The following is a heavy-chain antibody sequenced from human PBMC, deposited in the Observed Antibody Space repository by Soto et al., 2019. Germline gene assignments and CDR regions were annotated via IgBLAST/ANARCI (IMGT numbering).Heavy chain of an antibody. CDR3: PTPQCTYYHDSSGYIDAFDI. J-gene: IGHJ3*02. V-gene: IGHV5-51*01. D-gene: IGHD3-22*01. CDR2: IYPGESDT. CDR1: GYSVTSYW. Sequence: GESLKISCKGSGYSVTSYWIGWVRQMPGKSLEWMGIIYPGESDTRYSPSFQGQVTISADKSISTAYLQWSSLKASDTAMYYCPTPQCTYYHDSSGYIDAFDIWGHGTLVTV.